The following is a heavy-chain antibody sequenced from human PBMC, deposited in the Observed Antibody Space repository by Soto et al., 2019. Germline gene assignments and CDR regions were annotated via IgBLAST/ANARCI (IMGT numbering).Heavy chain of an antibody. CDR3: AQTRIHLWFAPEKEISDY. CDR1: GFTFNSYA. V-gene: IGHV3-23*01. CDR2: INTSGGNS. Sequence: GSLRLSCAASGFTFNSYAMSWVRQAPGKGLEWVSTINTSGGNSYYPDSVKGRFTISRDNSKNTLYLQMNSLRAEDTAVYYCAQTRIHLWFAPEKEISDYWGQGT. D-gene: IGHD5-18*01. J-gene: IGHJ4*02.